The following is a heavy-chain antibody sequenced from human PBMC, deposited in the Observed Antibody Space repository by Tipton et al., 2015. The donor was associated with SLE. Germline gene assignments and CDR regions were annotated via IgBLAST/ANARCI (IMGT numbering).Heavy chain of an antibody. CDR3: ARAPTYYDFWSGYYNYWYFDL. CDR2: IYYSGST. D-gene: IGHD3-3*01. Sequence: LRLSCTVSGGSISSSSYYWGWTRQPPGKGLEWIGYIYYSGSTNYNPSLKSRVTISVDTSKNQFSLKLSSVTAADTAVYYCARAPTYYDFWSGYYNYWYFDLWGRGTLVTVSS. V-gene: IGHV4-61*05. CDR1: GGSISSSSYY. J-gene: IGHJ2*01.